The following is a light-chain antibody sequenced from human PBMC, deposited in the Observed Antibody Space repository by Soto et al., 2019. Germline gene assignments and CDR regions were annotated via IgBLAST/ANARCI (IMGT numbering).Light chain of an antibody. CDR3: CSAVGRSLVV. CDR1: SSYVGSHNL. CDR2: EGS. V-gene: IGLV2-23*01. Sequence: QSALTQPASVSGSPGQSITISCTGISSYVGSHNLVSWYQQHPGKVPNLIIYEGSERPSGISNRFTGSEYGNTASLTISGLQAEDEADYYCCSAVGRSLVVFGGGTQLTVL. J-gene: IGLJ2*01.